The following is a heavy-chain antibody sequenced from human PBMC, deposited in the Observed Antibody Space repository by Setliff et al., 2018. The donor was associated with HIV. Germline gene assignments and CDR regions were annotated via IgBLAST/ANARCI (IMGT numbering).Heavy chain of an antibody. J-gene: IGHJ4*02. CDR3: TKGVQRLRPYYFDS. CDR2: IWYDGSDQ. Sequence: PGGSLRLSCVASGFTFSNYAMHWVRQAPGKGLEWVALIWYDGSDQYYADSVKGRFTISRDSSKNTLYLQMNSLRVEDTAIYYCTKGVQRLRPYYFDSWGQGTLVTSPQ. D-gene: IGHD4-17*01. CDR1: GFTFSNYA. V-gene: IGHV3-33*06.